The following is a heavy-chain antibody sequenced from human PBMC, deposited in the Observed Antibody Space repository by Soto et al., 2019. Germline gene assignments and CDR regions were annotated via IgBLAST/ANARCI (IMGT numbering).Heavy chain of an antibody. J-gene: IGHJ4*02. CDR2: IYTSGGI. Sequence: SETLSLTCTVSGASMSSYYWSWIRQPPGKGLECIGYIYTSGGINYSPSLKSRATISLDTSKNQFSLNLRSVTAADTAVYYCASTARVFAYWGQGTLVTVSS. D-gene: IGHD5-18*01. CDR3: ASTARVFAY. CDR1: GASMSSYY. V-gene: IGHV4-59*01.